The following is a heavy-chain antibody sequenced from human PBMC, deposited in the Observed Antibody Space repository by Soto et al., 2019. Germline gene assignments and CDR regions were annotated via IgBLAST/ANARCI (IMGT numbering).Heavy chain of an antibody. Sequence: ASVKVSCKASGYTFTGYYMHWVRQAPGQGLEWMGWINPNSGGTNYAQKFQGWVTMTRDTSISTAYMELSRLRSDDTAVYYCARGYDFWSGYYDYYGMDVWGQGTTVTVSS. D-gene: IGHD3-3*01. J-gene: IGHJ6*02. CDR1: GYTFTGYY. V-gene: IGHV1-2*04. CDR2: INPNSGGT. CDR3: ARGYDFWSGYYDYYGMDV.